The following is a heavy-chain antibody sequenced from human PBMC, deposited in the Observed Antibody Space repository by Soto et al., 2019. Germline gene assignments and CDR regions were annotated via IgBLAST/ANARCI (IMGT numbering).Heavy chain of an antibody. V-gene: IGHV3-74*01. J-gene: IGHJ4*02. CDR1: GFTFSSNW. Sequence: GVSLRLSCAASGFTFSSNWMKWVRQAPEKGLVWVARINSDGSGSSYADSVKGRFTISRDNAKNTLYLQMNSLSAEDTAVYYCVRDYHCDSWGQGTLETVSS. CDR3: VRDYHCDS. CDR2: INSDGSGS.